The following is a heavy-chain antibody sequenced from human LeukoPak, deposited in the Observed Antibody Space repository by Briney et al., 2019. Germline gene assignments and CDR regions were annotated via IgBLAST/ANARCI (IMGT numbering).Heavy chain of an antibody. CDR3: AKGRLYCSGISCYIEYSFDY. Sequence: ASVKVSCKVSGYTLTELSMHWVRQAPGKGLEWMGGFDPEDGETIYAQEFQGRVTMTEDTSTDTAYMELSSLRSEDTAVYYCAKGRLYCSGISCYIEYSFDYWGQGTPVTVSS. D-gene: IGHD2-2*02. CDR1: GYTLTELS. CDR2: FDPEDGET. J-gene: IGHJ4*02. V-gene: IGHV1-24*01.